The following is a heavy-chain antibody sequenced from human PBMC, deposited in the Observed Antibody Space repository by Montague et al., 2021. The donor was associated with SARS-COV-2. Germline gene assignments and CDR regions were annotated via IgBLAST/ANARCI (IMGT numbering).Heavy chain of an antibody. Sequence: PALVKPTQTLTLTCTFSGFSLTTIGMCVSWIRQPPGKALEWLARIDWADDKYYSTSLKTRLTISKDTSKNQVVLTMTNMGPVDTATYCCAREVSWPKYWYFDLWGRGTLVTVSS. CDR2: IDWADDK. CDR1: GFSLTTIGMC. V-gene: IGHV2-70*11. J-gene: IGHJ2*01. D-gene: IGHD2-15*01. CDR3: AREVSWPKYWYFDL.